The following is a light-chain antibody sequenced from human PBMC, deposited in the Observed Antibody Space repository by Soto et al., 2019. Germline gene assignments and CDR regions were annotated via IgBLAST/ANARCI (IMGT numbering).Light chain of an antibody. Sequence: QSALTQPASVSGSPGQSITISCTGTSSDVGSYDLVSWYQHHSGKAPKIIIYEVNKRPSGISDRFSGSKSGNTASLTISGLQAEDEADYFCTSSTTGSLYVFGTGTKVTVL. CDR1: SSDVGSYDL. CDR2: EVN. V-gene: IGLV2-14*02. J-gene: IGLJ1*01. CDR3: TSSTTGSLYV.